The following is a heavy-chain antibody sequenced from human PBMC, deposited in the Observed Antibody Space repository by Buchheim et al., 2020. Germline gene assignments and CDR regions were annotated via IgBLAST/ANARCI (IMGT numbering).Heavy chain of an antibody. J-gene: IGHJ4*02. D-gene: IGHD1-26*01. V-gene: IGHV4-59*01. CDR1: GGSISGYY. CDR2: VSYSGTT. CDR3: ARVRASGRYFFDF. Sequence: QVQLQESGPRLVKPSETLSLTCTVSGGSISGYYWSWIRQPPEKGLEWIGYVSYSGTTVYEPSLERRVTISVDTPNKQFSLKLTSATAADTAVYYCARVRASGRYFFDFWGQGTL.